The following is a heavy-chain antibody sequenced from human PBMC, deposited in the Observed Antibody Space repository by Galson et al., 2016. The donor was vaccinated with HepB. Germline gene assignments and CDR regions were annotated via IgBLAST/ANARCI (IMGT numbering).Heavy chain of an antibody. CDR1: GFSLSNAGWG. CDR3: ARIRVGGVSDFFLDY. J-gene: IGHJ4*02. Sequence: PALVKPTQTLTLTCTVSGFSLSNAGWGMSWIRQPPGKALEWLAHIFSHDENSYRKYLTSRVSISTDTFKSQVVLTVTNMGTVDTATYYCARIRVGGVSDFFLDYWGQGTLVTVSS. D-gene: IGHD5/OR15-5a*01. V-gene: IGHV2-26*01. CDR2: IFSHDEN.